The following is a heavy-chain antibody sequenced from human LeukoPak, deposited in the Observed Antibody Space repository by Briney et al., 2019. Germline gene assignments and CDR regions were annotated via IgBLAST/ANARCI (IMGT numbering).Heavy chain of an antibody. CDR1: ADSFSSHY. V-gene: IGHV4-59*11. CDR2: ISDTGST. D-gene: IGHD4-17*01. Sequence: SETLSLTCAVSADSFSSHYWTWIRQAPGKGLEWIGYISDTGSTNYNPSLKSRVTISIDTSKNQFSLKLISVTAADTAVYYCARDLVTVTKGFDIWGQGTMVSVSS. CDR3: ARDLVTVTKGFDI. J-gene: IGHJ3*02.